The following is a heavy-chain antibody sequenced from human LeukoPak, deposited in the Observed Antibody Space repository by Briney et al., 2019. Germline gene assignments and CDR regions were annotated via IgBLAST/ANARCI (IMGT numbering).Heavy chain of an antibody. CDR1: GFTFSSYA. V-gene: IGHV3-74*01. J-gene: IGHJ4*02. CDR2: INSDGSVT. D-gene: IGHD2-2*01. CDR3: ARGLQALPAAVADY. Sequence: GGSLRLSCAASGFTFSSYAMSWVRQAPGKGLVWVSRINSDGSVTTYADSVKGRFTISRDDAENTLYLHMNSLRAEDTAVYYCARGLQALPAAVADYWGQGTLVTVSS.